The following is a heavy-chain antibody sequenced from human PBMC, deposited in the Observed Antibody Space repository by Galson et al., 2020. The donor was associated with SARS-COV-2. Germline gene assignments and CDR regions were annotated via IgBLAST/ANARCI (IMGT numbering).Heavy chain of an antibody. Sequence: ASETLSLTCSVSGYLISSGYYCGWIRQPPGKGLEWIANIYYSGNTYYNASLKSRVTISVDTSKNQFSLRLNSVTAADTAVYYCARVGISGDSYFDYWGQGTLVTVSS. D-gene: IGHD3-10*01. CDR2: IYYSGNT. CDR3: ARVGISGDSYFDY. CDR1: GYLISSGYY. J-gene: IGHJ4*02. V-gene: IGHV4-38-2*02.